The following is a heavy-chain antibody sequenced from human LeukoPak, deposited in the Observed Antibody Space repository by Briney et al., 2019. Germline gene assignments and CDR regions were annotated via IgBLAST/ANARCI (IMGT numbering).Heavy chain of an antibody. CDR2: IYTSGST. D-gene: IGHD3-10*01. J-gene: IGHJ3*02. CDR3: ARADGSGSYYKEDAFDI. Sequence: SETLSLTCTVSGGSISSYYWSWIRQPAGKGLEWIGRIYTSGSTNYNPSLKSRVTMSVDTSKNQFSLKLSSVTAADTAVYYCARADGSGSYYKEDAFDIWGQGTVVTVSS. CDR1: GGSISSYY. V-gene: IGHV4-4*07.